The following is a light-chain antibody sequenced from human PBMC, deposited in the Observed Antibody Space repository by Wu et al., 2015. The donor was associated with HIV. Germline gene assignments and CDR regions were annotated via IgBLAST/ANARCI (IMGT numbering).Light chain of an antibody. Sequence: VLTQSPGTLSLTPGETATLFCRASQAVTSLAWYQQRRGQSPRLLIFDTSRRAPGTPDRFIGSGSGTSFFLTINRLEPEDFAVYLCQDVEIFGQGTKL. CDR2: DTS. J-gene: IGKJ2*01. CDR1: QAVTS. CDR3: QDVEI. V-gene: IGKV3D-20*02.